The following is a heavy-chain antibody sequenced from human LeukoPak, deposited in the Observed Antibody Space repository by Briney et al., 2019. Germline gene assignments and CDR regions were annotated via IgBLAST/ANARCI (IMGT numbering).Heavy chain of an antibody. CDR3: AKDSLGGYTYGWGIFDI. D-gene: IGHD5-18*01. Sequence: GGSLRLSCATSGFTFSRYAMSWVRQAPGEGLECVSAIKDNGGSTVYADSVKGRFTISRDNSKNTLYLQMNTLRAEDTAVYYCAKDSLGGYTYGWGIFDIWGQGTLVTASS. CDR2: IKDNGGST. V-gene: IGHV3-23*01. CDR1: GFTFSRYA. J-gene: IGHJ3*02.